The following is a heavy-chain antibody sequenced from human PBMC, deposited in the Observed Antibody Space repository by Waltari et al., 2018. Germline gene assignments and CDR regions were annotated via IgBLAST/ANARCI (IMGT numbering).Heavy chain of an antibody. CDR1: GFTVNSNY. D-gene: IGHD2-15*01. V-gene: IGHV3-66*01. J-gene: IGHJ4*02. CDR3: AREKFFSGGTWNGFFDY. Sequence: EVQLVESGGGLVQPGGSLRLSCVASGFTVNSNYMTWVRQAPGKGLELVSGIYSGGNTYYADSVKGRFDISRDNSKNTLYLQMNSLSAEDTAVYYCAREKFFSGGTWNGFFDYWGQGTLVTVSS. CDR2: IYSGGNT.